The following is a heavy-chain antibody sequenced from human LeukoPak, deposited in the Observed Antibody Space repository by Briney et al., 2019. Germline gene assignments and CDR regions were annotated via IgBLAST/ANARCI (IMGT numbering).Heavy chain of an antibody. V-gene: IGHV1-18*01. J-gene: IGHJ4*02. Sequence: ASVKVSCKASGYTFASFGITWVRQAPGQGLEWMGWINTHNGDTNYAQKLQGRVTMTTDTSTSTAYMELRSLRSNDTAVYYCARENRGYSYAYDYWGQGTLVTVSS. D-gene: IGHD5-18*01. CDR1: GYTFASFG. CDR2: INTHNGDT. CDR3: ARENRGYSYAYDY.